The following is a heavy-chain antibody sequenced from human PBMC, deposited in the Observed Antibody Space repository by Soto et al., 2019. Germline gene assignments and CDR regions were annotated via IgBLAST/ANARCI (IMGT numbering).Heavy chain of an antibody. J-gene: IGHJ4*02. CDR1: GFIFSGSA. Sequence: EVQLVESGGGLVQPGGSLKLSCAASGFIFSGSAVHWVRQASGKGLEWVGRILSKAGNYATAYPASMKGRFTISRDDSENTAFLQMNSLKTEDTAVYYCIRGGSPYYYDYWGPGTLVAVSS. V-gene: IGHV3-73*01. CDR2: ILSKAGNYAT. CDR3: IRGGSPYYYDY.